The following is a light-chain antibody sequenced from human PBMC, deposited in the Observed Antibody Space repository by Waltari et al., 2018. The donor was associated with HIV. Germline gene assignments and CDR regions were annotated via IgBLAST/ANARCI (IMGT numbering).Light chain of an antibody. CDR2: STS. CDR1: TGAVTSDYY. CDR3: LLSYGGALV. V-gene: IGLV7-43*01. J-gene: IGLJ3*02. Sequence: QTVVTQEPSLTVSPGGTVTLTCASSTGAVTSDYYPNWFQQKPGQPPRALIFSTSSKHAWNPARFAGSRRGGKAALTLSGGQAEDEAGYFCLLSYGGALVFGGGTKVTVL.